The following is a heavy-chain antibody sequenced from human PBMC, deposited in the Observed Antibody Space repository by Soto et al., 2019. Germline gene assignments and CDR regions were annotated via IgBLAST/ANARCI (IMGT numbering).Heavy chain of an antibody. V-gene: IGHV3-23*01. D-gene: IGHD3-3*01. CDR2: ISGSGDRT. CDR3: AKLRYYDFWSGENWFDP. CDR1: GFTFGTFA. Sequence: GGSLRVSCAASGFTFGTFAMSWVRQAPGKGLEWVSFISGSGDRTSYADPVKGRFTISRDTSENMLYLQMNSLRLEDTAIYYCAKLRYYDFWSGENWFDPWGHGTLVTVSS. J-gene: IGHJ5*02.